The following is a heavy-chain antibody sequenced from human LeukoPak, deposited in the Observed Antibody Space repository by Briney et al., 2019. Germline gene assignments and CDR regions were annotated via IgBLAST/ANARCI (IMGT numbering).Heavy chain of an antibody. CDR1: GGSISSSSYY. V-gene: IGHV4-39*01. J-gene: IGHJ4*02. CDR3: ARHRYDFWSGYYNY. Sequence: SETLSLTCTVSGGSISSSSYYWGWIRQPPGKGLEWIGSIYYSGSTYYNPSLKSRVTISVDTSKNQFSLKLSSVTAAGTSVYYCARHRYDFWSGYYNYWGQGTLVTVSS. CDR2: IYYSGST. D-gene: IGHD3-3*01.